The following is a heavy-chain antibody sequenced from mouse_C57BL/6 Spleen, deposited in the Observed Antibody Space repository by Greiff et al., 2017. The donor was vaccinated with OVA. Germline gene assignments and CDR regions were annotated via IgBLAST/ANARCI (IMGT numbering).Heavy chain of an antibody. D-gene: IGHD2-5*01. Sequence: VQLKQSGPELVKPGASVKIPCKASGYTFTDYNMDWVKQSHGKSLEWIGDINPNNGGTIYNQKFKGKATLTVDKSSSTAYMELRSLTSEDTAVYYCARPSYYSNYGYFDYWGQGTTLTVSS. CDR3: ARPSYYSNYGYFDY. V-gene: IGHV1-18*01. J-gene: IGHJ2*01. CDR1: GYTFTDYN. CDR2: INPNNGGT.